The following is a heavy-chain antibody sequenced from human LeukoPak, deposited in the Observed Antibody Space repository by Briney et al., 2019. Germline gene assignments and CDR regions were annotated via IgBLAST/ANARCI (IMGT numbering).Heavy chain of an antibody. CDR3: AGEYYDSSGYYGY. CDR2: INSDGSST. V-gene: IGHV3-74*01. J-gene: IGHJ4*02. CDR1: GFTFSSYW. Sequence: PGGSLRLSCAASGFTFSSYWMHWVRQAPGKGLVWVSRINSDGSSTSYADSGKGRFTISRDTAKNTLYLQMNSLRAEDTAVYYCAGEYYDSSGYYGYWGQGTLVTVSS. D-gene: IGHD3-22*01.